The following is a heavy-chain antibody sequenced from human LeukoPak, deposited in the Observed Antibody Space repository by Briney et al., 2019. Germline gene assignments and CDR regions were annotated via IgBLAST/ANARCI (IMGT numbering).Heavy chain of an antibody. CDR3: ARGLASGYPPIPFDY. D-gene: IGHD3-3*01. V-gene: IGHV4-34*12. CDR1: GESFSGYY. J-gene: IGHJ4*02. Sequence: SETLSLTCVVYGESFSGYYWTWIRQPPGKGLEWIGEIIDTGSTKYNSSLKGRVTISVDTSKNEFSLNLTSVTAADTAIYYCARGLASGYPPIPFDYWGQGTLVTVSS. CDR2: IIDTGST.